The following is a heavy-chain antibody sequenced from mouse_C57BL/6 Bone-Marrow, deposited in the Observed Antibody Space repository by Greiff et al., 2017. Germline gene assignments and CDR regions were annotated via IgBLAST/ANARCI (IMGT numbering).Heavy chain of an antibody. CDR2: IDPSDSYT. CDR1: GYTFTSYW. V-gene: IGHV1-50*01. J-gene: IGHJ4*01. Sequence: QVQLQQSGAELVKPGASVKLSCKASGYTFTSYWMQWVKQRPGQGLEWIGEIDPSDSYTNYNQKFKGKATLTVDTSSSTAYMQLSSLRSEDSAVYYCARETGTTYYYAMDYWGQGTSVTVSS. CDR3: ARETGTTYYYAMDY. D-gene: IGHD4-1*01.